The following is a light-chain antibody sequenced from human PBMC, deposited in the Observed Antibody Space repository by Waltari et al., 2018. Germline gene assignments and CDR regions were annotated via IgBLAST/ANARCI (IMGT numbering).Light chain of an antibody. CDR1: HNIFFSSNNKNF. Sequence: DIVMTQSPDSLSVSLGERAPINCKSSHNIFFSSNNKNFLAWYQQKPGQPPKLLIYWASTRESGVPDRFSGSGSMTDFTLTINNLQAEDVAVYYCQQYYSTPPLFGQGTKVEI. V-gene: IGKV4-1*01. J-gene: IGKJ1*01. CDR3: QQYYSTPPL. CDR2: WAS.